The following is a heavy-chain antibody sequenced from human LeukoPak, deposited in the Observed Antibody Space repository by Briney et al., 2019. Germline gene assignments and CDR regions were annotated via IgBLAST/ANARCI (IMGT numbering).Heavy chain of an antibody. V-gene: IGHV4-39*01. CDR3: ARQESSNWD. J-gene: IGHJ4*02. Sequence: PSETLSLTCTVSGGSIRSSTYYWGGIRQPPGKGLEWIGSIFYSGSTYYNPSLKSRVTISVDTSKNQFSVKLNSVTAADTAVYYCARQESSNWDWGQGTLVTVSS. D-gene: IGHD4-11*01. CDR2: IFYSGST. CDR1: GGSIRSSTYY.